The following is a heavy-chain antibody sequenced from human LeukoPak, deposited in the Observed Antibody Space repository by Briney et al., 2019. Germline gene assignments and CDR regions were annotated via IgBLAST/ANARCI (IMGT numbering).Heavy chain of an antibody. Sequence: ASVKVSCKASGYTFTSYGISWVRQAPGQGLEWMGWISAYNGNTNHAQKLQGRVTMTTDTSTSTAYMELRSLRSDDTAVYYCARGGSLGGYYYYMDVWGKGTTVTVSS. CDR2: ISAYNGNT. CDR1: GYTFTSYG. CDR3: ARGGSLGGYYYYMDV. D-gene: IGHD2-15*01. V-gene: IGHV1-18*01. J-gene: IGHJ6*03.